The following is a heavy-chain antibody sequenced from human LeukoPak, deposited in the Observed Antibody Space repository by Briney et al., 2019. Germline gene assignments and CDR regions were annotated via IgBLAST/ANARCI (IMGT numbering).Heavy chain of an antibody. CDR3: ARGWNWGLDC. CDR2: IKQDGSEK. V-gene: IGHV3-7*04. CDR1: GFTFSSYV. Sequence: GGSLRLSCAASGFTFSSYVMNWVRQAPGKGLEWVANIKQDGSEKNYVDSVKGRFTISRDNAKNSLYLQMNSLRAEDTAVYYCARGWNWGLDCWGQGTLVTVPS. J-gene: IGHJ4*02. D-gene: IGHD7-27*01.